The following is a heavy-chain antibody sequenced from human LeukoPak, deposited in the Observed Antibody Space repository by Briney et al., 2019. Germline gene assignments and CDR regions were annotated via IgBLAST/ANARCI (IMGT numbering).Heavy chain of an antibody. CDR3: ARVRDDLGATTFDY. Sequence: SETLSLTCTVSGGSISSYYWSWIRQPPGKGLEWIGYIYYSGSTNYNPSLKSRVTISVDTSKNQFSLKLSSVTAADTAVYYCARVRDDLGATTFDYWGQGTLVTVSS. V-gene: IGHV4-59*01. CDR1: GGSISSYY. D-gene: IGHD1-26*01. CDR2: IYYSGST. J-gene: IGHJ4*02.